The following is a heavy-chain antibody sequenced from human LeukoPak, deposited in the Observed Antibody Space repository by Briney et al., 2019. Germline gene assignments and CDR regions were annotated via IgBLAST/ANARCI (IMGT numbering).Heavy chain of an antibody. CDR3: AKGEGSASYAFDC. J-gene: IGHJ4*02. CDR1: GFTFSGYC. Sequence: PGGSLRLSRAAAGFTFSGYCMHWVRQAPGKGLVWVSRINSDGSSTYYADSVKGRFTISRDNSQNTLYLQMNSLRVEDTAVYYCAKGEGSASYAFDCWGQGTLVTVSS. D-gene: IGHD3-10*01. CDR2: INSDGSST. V-gene: IGHV3-74*01.